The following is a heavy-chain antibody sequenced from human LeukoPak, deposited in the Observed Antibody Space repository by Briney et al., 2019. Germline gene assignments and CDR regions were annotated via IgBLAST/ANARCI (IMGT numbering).Heavy chain of an antibody. CDR2: MNPNSGNK. CDR1: GYTFTSYD. D-gene: IGHD6-13*01. CDR3: AKTIAAIALRYYMDV. V-gene: IGHV1-8*01. J-gene: IGHJ6*03. Sequence: ASVKVSCKASGYTFTSYDINWVRQATGQGLEWMGWMNPNSGNKGYAQKFQGRVTMTRNTSISTAYMELSSLRSEDTAVYYCAKTIAAIALRYYMDVWGKGTTVTVSS.